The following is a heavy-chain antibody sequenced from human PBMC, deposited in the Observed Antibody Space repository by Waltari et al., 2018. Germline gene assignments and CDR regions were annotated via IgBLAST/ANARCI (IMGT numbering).Heavy chain of an antibody. V-gene: IGHV3-74*01. CDR3: ARVATKTYSSPVPGRPYYYGMDV. D-gene: IGHD3-22*01. Sequence: EEQLVESGGGLAQPGESLRLSCAASGFTFSRYWMDWVRQAPGKGLVWVSRINSDGSSTTYADSVKGRFTISRDNVKNTLYVQMNRLRPEDTAVYYCARVATKTYSSPVPGRPYYYGMDVWGQGTTVTVSS. J-gene: IGHJ6*02. CDR1: GFTFSRYW. CDR2: INSDGSST.